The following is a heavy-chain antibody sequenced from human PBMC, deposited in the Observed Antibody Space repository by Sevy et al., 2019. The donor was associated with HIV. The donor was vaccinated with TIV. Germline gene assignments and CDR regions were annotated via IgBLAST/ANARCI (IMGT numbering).Heavy chain of an antibody. Sequence: GGSLRLSCAASGFTFSSYWVSWVRQAPGKGLEWVANIKQDGSEKYYVDSVKGRFTISRDNAKNSLYLQMNSLRAEDTAVYYCARSEYFRGAFDIWGQGTMVTVSS. CDR2: IKQDGSEK. CDR1: GFTFSSYW. D-gene: IGHD6-6*01. V-gene: IGHV3-7*01. CDR3: ARSEYFRGAFDI. J-gene: IGHJ3*02.